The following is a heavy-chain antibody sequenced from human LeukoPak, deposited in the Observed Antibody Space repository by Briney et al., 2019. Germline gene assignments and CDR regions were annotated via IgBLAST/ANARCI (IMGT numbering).Heavy chain of an antibody. CDR3: ARDYGGLYGDYFDY. J-gene: IGHJ4*02. CDR2: IYHSGST. CDR1: GGSVSSGSYY. Sequence: IPSETLSLTCTVSGGSVSSGSYYWSWIRQPPGKGLEWIGEIYHSGSTNYNPSLKSRVTTSVDKSKNQFSLKLSSVTAADTAVYYCARDYGGLYGDYFDYWGQGTLVTVSS. D-gene: IGHD4-17*01. V-gene: IGHV4-61*01.